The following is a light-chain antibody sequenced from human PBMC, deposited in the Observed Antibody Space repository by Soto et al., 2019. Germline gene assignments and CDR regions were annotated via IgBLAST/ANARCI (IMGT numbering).Light chain of an antibody. CDR1: QDINNY. Sequence: DIQMTQSPSSLSASIGDRVTISCRASQDINNYLSWYQMKPGKAPALLIYAASSLQSGVPSRFSGSGSGTDFTLTISSLQPGDFATYYCQQSYGTPQITFGGGTKVEIK. CDR2: AAS. CDR3: QQSYGTPQIT. J-gene: IGKJ4*01. V-gene: IGKV1-39*01.